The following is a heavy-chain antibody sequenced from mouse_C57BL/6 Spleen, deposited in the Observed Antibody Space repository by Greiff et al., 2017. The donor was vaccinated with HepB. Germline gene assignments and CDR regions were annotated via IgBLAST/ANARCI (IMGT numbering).Heavy chain of an antibody. CDR2: IWTGGGT. D-gene: IGHD2-4*01. J-gene: IGHJ4*01. CDR3: ARNVYDYYYYAMDY. Sequence: VKLMESGPGLVAPSQSLSITCTVSGFSLTSYAISWVRQPPGKGLEWLGVIWTGGGTNYNSALKSRLSISKDNSKSQVFLKMNSLQTDDTARYYCARNVYDYYYYAMDYWGQGTSVTVSS. V-gene: IGHV2-9-1*01. CDR1: GFSLTSYA.